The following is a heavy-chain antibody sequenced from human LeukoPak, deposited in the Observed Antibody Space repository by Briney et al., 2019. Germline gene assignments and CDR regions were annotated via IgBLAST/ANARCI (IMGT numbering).Heavy chain of an antibody. Sequence: SVKVSCKASGFTFTSSAMQWVRQARGQRLEWIGWIVVGSGNTNHAQKFQERVTITRDMSTSTAYMELSSLRSEDTAVYYCAAFQNGHPPPHYWGQGTLVTVSS. D-gene: IGHD1-1*01. J-gene: IGHJ4*02. CDR3: AAFQNGHPPPHY. CDR2: IVVGSGNT. V-gene: IGHV1-58*02. CDR1: GFTFTSSA.